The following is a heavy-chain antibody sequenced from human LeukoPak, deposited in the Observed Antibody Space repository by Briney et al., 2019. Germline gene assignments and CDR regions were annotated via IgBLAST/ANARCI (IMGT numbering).Heavy chain of an antibody. CDR2: ISGSGGST. D-gene: IGHD6-6*01. CDR3: AQISLTRHSSY. V-gene: IGHV3-23*01. Sequence: GGSLRLSCVASGFTYSSYAMSWVRQAPGKGLAWVSAISGSGGSTYYADSVKGRFTISRDNSKNTLYLQMNSLRAENTAVYFCAQISLTRHSSYWGQGTLATVSS. J-gene: IGHJ4*02. CDR1: GFTYSSYA.